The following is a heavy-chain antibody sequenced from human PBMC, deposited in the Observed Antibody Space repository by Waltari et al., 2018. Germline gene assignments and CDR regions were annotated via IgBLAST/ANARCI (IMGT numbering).Heavy chain of an antibody. J-gene: IGHJ3*01. CDR2: IKQDGSDK. CDR3: ARAGGGYTYGDDDAFDL. CDR1: GFTFSSYW. V-gene: IGHV3-7*01. Sequence: EVQLVESGGFLVQPGGSLRLSCVASGFTFSSYWMTWVRQAPGKGLEWVANIKQDGSDKYYLDSVKGRFTISRDNSKNSLYLQMNSLRVEDTAVYYCARAGGGYTYGDDDAFDLWGQGTMVTVSS. D-gene: IGHD5-18*01.